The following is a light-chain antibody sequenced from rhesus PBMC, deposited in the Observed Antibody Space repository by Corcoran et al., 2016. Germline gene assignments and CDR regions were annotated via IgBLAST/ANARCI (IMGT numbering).Light chain of an antibody. CDR3: QQYSSRLT. Sequence: DIQMTQSPSSLSASVGDTVTITCRASQGISSWLAWYQQKPGKAPKLLIYKASSLQSGVPSSFSGSGSGTDFTLTISSLQSEDFATYYCQQYSSRLTFGGGTKVELK. CDR1: QGISSW. V-gene: IGKV1-22*01. CDR2: KAS. J-gene: IGKJ4*01.